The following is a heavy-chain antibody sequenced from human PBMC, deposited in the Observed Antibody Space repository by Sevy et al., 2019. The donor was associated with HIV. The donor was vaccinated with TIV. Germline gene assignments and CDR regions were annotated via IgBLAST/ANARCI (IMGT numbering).Heavy chain of an antibody. J-gene: IGHJ6*02. CDR3: AKDNGYSSSYYYYGMDV. V-gene: IGHV3-9*01. CDR1: GFTFDEYA. Sequence: GGSLRLSCAASGFTFDEYAMHWVRQAPGKGLEWVSGISWNSGSIGYADSVKGRFTISRDNAKNSLYLQMNSLMAEDTALYYCAKDNGYSSSYYYYGMDVWGQGTTVTVSS. CDR2: ISWNSGSI. D-gene: IGHD6-13*01.